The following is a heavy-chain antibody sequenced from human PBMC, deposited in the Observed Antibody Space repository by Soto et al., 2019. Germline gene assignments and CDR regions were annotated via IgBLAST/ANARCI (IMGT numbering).Heavy chain of an antibody. D-gene: IGHD2-8*01. V-gene: IGHV1-58*01. CDR1: GFTFTSSA. CDR2: IAVGSGYT. CDR3: AADATAWQQMVPSDY. J-gene: IGHJ4*02. Sequence: GASVKVSCKASGFTFTSSAFQWVRQARGQRLEWIGWIAVGSGYTNYAQRFQDRVTLTRDMSTATTYMELSCLTSEDTAIYYCAADATAWQQMVPSDYWGQGTLVTVSS.